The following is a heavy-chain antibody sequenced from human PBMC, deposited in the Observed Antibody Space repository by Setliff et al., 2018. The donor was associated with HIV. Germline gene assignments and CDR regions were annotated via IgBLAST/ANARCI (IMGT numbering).Heavy chain of an antibody. CDR3: ATMSRSSRNWAIFDY. D-gene: IGHD6-13*01. CDR1: GGSFDMHT. Sequence: SVKVSCKTSGGSFDMHTISWVRQAPGQGLEFVGRIIPIIDTTNYAQKFQGRVTITAGKSANTTYMELRSLRSEDTAIYYCATMSRSSRNWAIFDYWGQGVLVTVSS. J-gene: IGHJ4*02. CDR2: IIPIIDTT. V-gene: IGHV1-69*08.